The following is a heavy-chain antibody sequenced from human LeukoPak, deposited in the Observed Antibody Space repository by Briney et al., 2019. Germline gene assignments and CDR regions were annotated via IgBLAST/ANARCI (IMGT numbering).Heavy chain of an antibody. D-gene: IGHD2-2*01. V-gene: IGHV3-64*01. CDR2: ISSNGGST. CDR1: GFTFSSYA. CDR3: ARGDLLPPYFDY. J-gene: IGHJ4*02. Sequence: GGSLRLXCAASGFTFSSYAMHWVRQAPGKALEYVSAISSNGGSTYYANSVKGRFTISRDNSKNTLYLQMGSLRAEDMAVYYCARGDLLPPYFDYWGQGTLVTVSS.